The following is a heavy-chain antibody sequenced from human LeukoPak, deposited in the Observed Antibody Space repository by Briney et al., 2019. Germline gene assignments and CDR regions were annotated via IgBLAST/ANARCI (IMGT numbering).Heavy chain of an antibody. CDR1: GFTFDDYA. CDR3: AKDIQLWAGMDV. J-gene: IGHJ6*02. V-gene: IGHV3-9*01. D-gene: IGHD5-18*01. Sequence: PGGSLRLSCAASGFTFDDYAMHWVRQAPGKGLEWVSGISWYSGSIGYADSVKGRFTISRDNAKNSLYLQMNSLRAEDTALYYCAKDIQLWAGMDVWGQGTTVTVSS. CDR2: ISWYSGSI.